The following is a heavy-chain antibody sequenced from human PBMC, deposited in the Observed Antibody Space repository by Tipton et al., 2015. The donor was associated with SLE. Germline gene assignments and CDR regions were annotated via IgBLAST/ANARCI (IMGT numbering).Heavy chain of an antibody. D-gene: IGHD6-13*01. Sequence: TLSLTCSVSGYSISSGYCWGWIRQPPGKGLEWIGSTYHSGSTYYNSSLKSRVTISVDTSKNQFSLRLSSVTAADTAVYYCARRAAAGLRHWGQGTLVTVSS. V-gene: IGHV4-38-2*02. CDR3: ARRAAAGLRH. CDR1: GYSISSGYC. CDR2: TYHSGST. J-gene: IGHJ1*01.